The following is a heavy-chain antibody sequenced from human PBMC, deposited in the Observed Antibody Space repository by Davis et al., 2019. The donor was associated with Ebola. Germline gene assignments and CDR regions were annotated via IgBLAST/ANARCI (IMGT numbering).Heavy chain of an antibody. CDR2: IYYSGST. D-gene: IGHD5-18*01. J-gene: IGHJ4*02. V-gene: IGHV4-39*01. Sequence: PSETLSLTCTVSGGSISSYYWGWIRQPPGKGLEWIGSIYYSGSTYYNPSLKSRVTISVDTSKNQFSLKLSSVTAADTAVYYCARSAAMASFDYWGQGTLVTVSS. CDR1: GGSISSYY. CDR3: ARSAAMASFDY.